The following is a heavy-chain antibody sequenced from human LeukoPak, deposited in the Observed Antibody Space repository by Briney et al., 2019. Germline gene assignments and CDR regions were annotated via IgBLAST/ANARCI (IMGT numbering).Heavy chain of an antibody. CDR2: INPSGGGT. CDR1: GYTFSNYF. V-gene: IGHV1-46*01. D-gene: IGHD2/OR15-2a*01. CDR3: ARGQNKCLGH. J-gene: IGHJ4*02. Sequence: GTSVKVSCKASGYTFSNYFMHWVRQAPGQALEWMGVINPSGGGTTYAQRFRGRVTMTRDTSTSTVHMELSSLRSEDTAVYYCARGQNKCLGHWGQGTLVTVSS.